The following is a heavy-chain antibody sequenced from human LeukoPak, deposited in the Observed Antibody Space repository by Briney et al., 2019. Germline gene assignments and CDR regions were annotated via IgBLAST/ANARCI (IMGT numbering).Heavy chain of an antibody. Sequence: PGGSLRLSCAASGFTFSNAWMSWVRQAPGKGLEWVGRIKSKTDGGTTDYAAPVKGRFTISRDNAKNSLFLQMNSLRAEDTAVYYCARVKTGNWLSRGYYYMDVWGKGTTVTVSS. CDR3: ARVKTGNWLSRGYYYMDV. CDR1: GFTFSNAW. D-gene: IGHD1-1*01. J-gene: IGHJ6*03. V-gene: IGHV3-15*01. CDR2: IKSKTDGGTT.